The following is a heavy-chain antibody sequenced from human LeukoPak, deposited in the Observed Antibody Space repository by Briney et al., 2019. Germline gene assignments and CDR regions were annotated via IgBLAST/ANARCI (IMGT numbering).Heavy chain of an antibody. CDR3: ARDLPGYREPNDAFDI. J-gene: IGHJ3*02. Sequence: SETLSLTCTVSGYSISSGYYWGWIRQPPGKGLEWIGSIYHSGSTYYNSSLKSRVTISVDTSKNQFSLKLSSVTAADTAVYYCARDLPGYREPNDAFDIWGQGTMVTIPS. V-gene: IGHV4-38-2*02. D-gene: IGHD3-9*01. CDR1: GYSISSGYY. CDR2: IYHSGST.